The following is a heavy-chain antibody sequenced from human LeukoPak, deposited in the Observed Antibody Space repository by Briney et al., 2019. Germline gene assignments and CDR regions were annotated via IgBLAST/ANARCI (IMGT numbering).Heavy chain of an antibody. Sequence: QPGRSLRLSCAASGFTFSSYGMHWVRQAPGKGLEWVAVISYDGSNKYYADSVKGRFTISRDNSKNTLYLQMNSLRAEDTAVYYCARGTYYDTPWGQGTLVTVSS. CDR2: ISYDGSNK. J-gene: IGHJ4*02. CDR3: ARGTYYDTP. V-gene: IGHV3-30*03. D-gene: IGHD3-9*01. CDR1: GFTFSSYG.